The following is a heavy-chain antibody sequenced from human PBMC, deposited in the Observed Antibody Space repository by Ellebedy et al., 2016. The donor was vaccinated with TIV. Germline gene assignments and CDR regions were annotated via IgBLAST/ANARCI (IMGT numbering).Heavy chain of an antibody. D-gene: IGHD3-22*01. CDR2: INNDGSST. Sequence: GGSLRLSCAASGFTFSSYWMHWFRQAPGKGLVWVSHINNDGSSTSYADSVKGRFTISRDNAKNTLYLQMNSLRAEDTAVYYCARGGGYYYDSSGYYGGWFDPWGQGTLVTVSS. V-gene: IGHV3-74*01. CDR3: ARGGGYYYDSSGYYGGWFDP. CDR1: GFTFSSYW. J-gene: IGHJ5*02.